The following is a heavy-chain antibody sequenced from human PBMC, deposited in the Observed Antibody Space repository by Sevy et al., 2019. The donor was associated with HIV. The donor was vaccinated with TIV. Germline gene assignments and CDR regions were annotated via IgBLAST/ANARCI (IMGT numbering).Heavy chain of an antibody. J-gene: IGHJ5*02. D-gene: IGHD2-15*01. CDR1: GFTFSSYS. V-gene: IGHV3-48*01. CDR3: AREELLPLAFDP. CDR2: ISSTSSTI. Sequence: GGSLRLPCAASGFTFSSYSMNWVRQAPGKGLEWVSYISSTSSTIYYADSVKGRFTISRDNAKNSLYLQMNSLRAEDTAVYYCAREELLPLAFDPWGQGTLVTVSS.